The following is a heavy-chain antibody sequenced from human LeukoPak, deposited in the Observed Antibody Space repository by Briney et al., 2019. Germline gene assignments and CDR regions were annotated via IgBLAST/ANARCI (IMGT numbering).Heavy chain of an antibody. CDR2: IYYGGIT. J-gene: IGHJ4*02. CDR3: ARASVLRFLEWLSPFDY. Sequence: PSETLSLTCTVSSGSISSGGYYWSWLRQHPGKGLEWIGYIYYGGITYYNPSLKSRVTISVDTSKNQFSLKLSSVTAADTAVYYCARASVLRFLEWLSPFDYWGQGTLVTVSS. V-gene: IGHV4-31*03. D-gene: IGHD3-3*01. CDR1: SGSISSGGYY.